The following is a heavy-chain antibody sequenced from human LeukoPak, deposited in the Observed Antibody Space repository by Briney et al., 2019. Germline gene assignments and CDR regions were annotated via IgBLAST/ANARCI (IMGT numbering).Heavy chain of an antibody. CDR3: TRSFTNDSGVFDS. CDR2: IYHSGST. CDR1: GGSISSRNY. D-gene: IGHD3-22*01. Sequence: PSGTLSLTCVISGGSISSRNYWSWVRQPPGKGLEWIGEIYHSGSTNYNPSLKSRVNISLDKSKNQFSLKVTSLTAADTAVYYCTRSFTNDSGVFDSWGQGTLVTVSS. J-gene: IGHJ5*01. V-gene: IGHV4-4*02.